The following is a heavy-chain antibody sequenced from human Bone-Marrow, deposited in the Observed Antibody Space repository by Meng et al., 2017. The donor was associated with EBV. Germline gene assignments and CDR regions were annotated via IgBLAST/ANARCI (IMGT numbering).Heavy chain of an antibody. D-gene: IGHD2-21*01. CDR3: AKDCFGDKDS. CDR2: INTDGSVI. CDR1: GFNLSSYG. J-gene: IGHJ4*02. Sequence: VHVGEFGGVCVKPVGSLRLSWAASGFNLSSYGVPWVRQAPGKGLVWVSRINTDGSVINYADSVKGRFTISRDNAKNTVYLQMNNLRAEDTAVYYCAKDCFGDKDSWGQGTLVTVSS. V-gene: IGHV3-74*01.